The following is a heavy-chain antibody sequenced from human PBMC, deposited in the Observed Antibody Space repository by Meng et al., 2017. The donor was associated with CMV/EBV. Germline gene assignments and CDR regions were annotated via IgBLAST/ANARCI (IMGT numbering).Heavy chain of an antibody. CDR1: GYTFTSYG. CDR3: AREGAMVGATPPCNDY. J-gene: IGHJ4*02. D-gene: IGHD1-26*01. Sequence: ASVKVSCKASGYTFTSYGISWVRQAPGQGLEWMGWISAYNGNTNYAQKLKGRVTMTTDTSTSTAYMELRSLRSDDPAVYYCAREGAMVGATPPCNDYWGQGTLVTVSS. V-gene: IGHV1-18*01. CDR2: ISAYNGNT.